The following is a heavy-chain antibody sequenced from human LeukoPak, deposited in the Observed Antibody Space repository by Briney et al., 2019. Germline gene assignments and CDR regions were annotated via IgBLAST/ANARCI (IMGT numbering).Heavy chain of an antibody. CDR1: GGSISGYY. D-gene: IGHD4-11*01. V-gene: IGHV4-59*12. J-gene: IGHJ4*02. CDR3: ARGNDYSFL. Sequence: PSETLSLTCAVSGGSISGYYWSWIRQSPGKGLESIGYIHYSGRTNYNPSLQSRVTISVDMSNTQFSLKRTSLTAAATAAIYCARGNDYSFLWGQGTLVTVSS. CDR2: IHYSGRT.